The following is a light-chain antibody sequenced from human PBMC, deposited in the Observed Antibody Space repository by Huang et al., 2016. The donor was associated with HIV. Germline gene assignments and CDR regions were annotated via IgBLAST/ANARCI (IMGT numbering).Light chain of an antibody. CDR2: KAS. V-gene: IGKV1-5*03. J-gene: IGKJ2*01. CDR3: QQYNHYST. CDR1: QSISRW. Sequence: DIQMTQSPSTLSAAVGDRVTITCRASQSISRWLAWYPQKPGKAPKVLIYKASTLHSGVPSRFSGSGSGTEFTLTISSLQPDYFATYYCQQYNHYSTFGQGTKLEIK.